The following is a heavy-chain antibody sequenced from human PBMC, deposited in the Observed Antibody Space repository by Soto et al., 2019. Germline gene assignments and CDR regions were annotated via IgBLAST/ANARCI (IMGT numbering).Heavy chain of an antibody. CDR1: GFTFSSYW. CDR2: IKQDGSEK. Sequence: GSLRLSCAASGFTFSSYWMSWFRQAPGKGLEWVANIKQDGSEKYYVDSVKGRFAISRDNAKNSLYLQMNSLRAEDTAVYYCASSGYDFWSGYYKSLYYYYMDVWGKGTTVTVSS. CDR3: ASSGYDFWSGYYKSLYYYYMDV. J-gene: IGHJ6*03. V-gene: IGHV3-7*01. D-gene: IGHD3-3*01.